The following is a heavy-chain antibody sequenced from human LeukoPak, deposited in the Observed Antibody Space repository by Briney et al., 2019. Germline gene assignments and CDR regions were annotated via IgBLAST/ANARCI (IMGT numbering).Heavy chain of an antibody. J-gene: IGHJ4*02. CDR2: INPNSGGI. V-gene: IGHV1-2*02. CDR3: ARGWGGSPPFDY. Sequence: ASVKVSCKTSGYTFTGYYMHWVRQAPGQRLEWMGWINPNSGGINYAQKFQGRVTMTRDTSISTANMELSRLRSDDTAVYYCARGWGGSPPFDYWGQGTLVTVSS. CDR1: GYTFTGYY. D-gene: IGHD1-26*01.